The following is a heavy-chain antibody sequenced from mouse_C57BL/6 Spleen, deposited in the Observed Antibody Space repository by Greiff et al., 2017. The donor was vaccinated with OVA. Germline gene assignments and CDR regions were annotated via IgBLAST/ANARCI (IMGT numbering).Heavy chain of an antibody. CDR2: IWSGGST. J-gene: IGHJ4*01. CDR3: ARIDYDGGPYYAMDY. Sequence: QVQLKESGPGLVQPSQSLSITCTVSGFSLTSYGVHWVRQSPGKGLEWLGVIWSGGSTDYNAAFISRLSISKDNSKSQVFFNMNSLQADDTAIYYCARIDYDGGPYYAMDYWGQGTSVTVSS. CDR1: GFSLTSYG. V-gene: IGHV2-2*01. D-gene: IGHD2-4*01.